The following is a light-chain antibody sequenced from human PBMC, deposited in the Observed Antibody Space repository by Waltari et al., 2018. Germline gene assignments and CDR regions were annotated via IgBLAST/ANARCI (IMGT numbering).Light chain of an antibody. Sequence: IQMTQSPSTLSASVGARVTITCRASPSINSWLAWYQQKPGRAPKLLLYEASSLESGVPSRFSGSGSGTEFTLISSSLQPDDFATYYCQQYYSYYTFGQGTKLEIK. CDR2: EAS. J-gene: IGKJ2*01. V-gene: IGKV1-5*03. CDR1: PSINSW. CDR3: QQYYSYYT.